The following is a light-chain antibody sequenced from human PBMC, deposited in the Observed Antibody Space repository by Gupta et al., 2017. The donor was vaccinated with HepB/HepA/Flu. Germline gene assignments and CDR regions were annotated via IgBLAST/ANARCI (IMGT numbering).Light chain of an antibody. V-gene: IGLV1-40*01. CDR3: QSYDSSLSGVV. CDR1: SSNIGADYG. CDR2: VNN. Sequence: QSVLTQPPSVSGAPRQRVTISCTGSSSNIGADYGVHWYQQLPGTAPKVLIYVNNNRPSGVPDRFSGSKSGTSASLAITGLQAEDEADYYCQSYDSSLSGVVFGGGTKLTVL. J-gene: IGLJ2*01.